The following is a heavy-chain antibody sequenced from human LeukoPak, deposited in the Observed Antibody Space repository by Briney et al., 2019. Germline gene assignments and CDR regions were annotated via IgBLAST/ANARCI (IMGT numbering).Heavy chain of an antibody. CDR2: IYYSGST. J-gene: IGHJ5*02. Sequence: SETLSLTCTVSGGSISSSSYYWGWIRQPPGRGLEWIGSIYYSGSTYYNPSLKSRVTISVDTSKNQFSLKLSSVTAADTAVYYCVVAREGSYDYVWGSSNWFDPWGQGTLVTVSS. CDR1: GGSISSSSYY. D-gene: IGHD3-16*01. CDR3: VVAREGSYDYVWGSSNWFDP. V-gene: IGHV4-39*07.